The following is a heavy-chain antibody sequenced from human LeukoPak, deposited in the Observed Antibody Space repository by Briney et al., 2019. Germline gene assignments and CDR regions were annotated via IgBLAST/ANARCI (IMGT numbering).Heavy chain of an antibody. Sequence: ASVRVSCRASGYTFADYYIHWVRQAPGQGLEWMGWITPNSGDTDYAQTFQGRVTMTTDTSISTAYMELSGLRSDDTAVYYCARRANCRGDCTLDYWGQGTLVTVSS. CDR3: ARRANCRGDCTLDY. CDR1: GYTFADYY. CDR2: ITPNSGDT. J-gene: IGHJ4*02. V-gene: IGHV1-2*02. D-gene: IGHD2-21*01.